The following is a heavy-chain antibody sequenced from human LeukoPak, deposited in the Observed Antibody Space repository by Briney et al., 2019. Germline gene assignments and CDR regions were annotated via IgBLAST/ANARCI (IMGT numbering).Heavy chain of an antibody. Sequence: GGSLRLSCAASGFTFSSYSMNWVRQAPGKGLEWVSSISSSSSYIYYADSVKGRFTISRDNAKNSLYLQMNSLRAEDTAVYYCARCYYGSGSYSPRYYFDYWGQGTLVTVSS. D-gene: IGHD3-10*01. J-gene: IGHJ4*02. CDR3: ARCYYGSGSYSPRYYFDY. CDR1: GFTFSSYS. V-gene: IGHV3-21*01. CDR2: ISSSSSYI.